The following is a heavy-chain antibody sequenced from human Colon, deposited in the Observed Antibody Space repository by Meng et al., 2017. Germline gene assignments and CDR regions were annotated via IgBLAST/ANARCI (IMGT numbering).Heavy chain of an antibody. CDR2: IDWDDDK. J-gene: IGHJ3*01. Sequence: SGPTLVKPTETLILTCTFSGFSLSTIGMRVSWIRQPPGKALEWLGRIDWDDDKLYSTSLKTRLTISKDTSKNRVVLTMTNMDPVDTATYYCARSFSYNLGIFDFWGQGTKVTVSS. CDR1: GFSLSTIGMR. CDR3: ARSFSYNLGIFDF. V-gene: IGHV2-70*04. D-gene: IGHD1-20*01.